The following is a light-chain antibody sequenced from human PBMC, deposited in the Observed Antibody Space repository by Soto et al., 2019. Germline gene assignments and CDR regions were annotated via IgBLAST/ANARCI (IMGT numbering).Light chain of an antibody. CDR3: QHYSNCPPT. CDR2: YAS. V-gene: IGKV3-15*01. CDR1: ESVLRN. Sequence: EMVMTQSPATLSVSPGERVTLSCRASESVLRNLAWYQQKPGQGPSLLIYYASTRATGVPDRFTGSGSGTEFTLTISSLQSEDFGVYHCQHYSNCPPTFGPGTKGEIQ. J-gene: IGKJ3*01.